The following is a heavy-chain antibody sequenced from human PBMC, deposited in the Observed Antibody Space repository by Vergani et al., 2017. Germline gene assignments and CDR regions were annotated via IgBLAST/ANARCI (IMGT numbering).Heavy chain of an antibody. V-gene: IGHV1-3*01. J-gene: IGHJ6*02. CDR1: GYTFTSYA. CDR3: ARGLDSELRYYYYGMDV. CDR2: INAGNGKT. Sequence: QVKLVKSGAEVKKPGASVKVSCKASGYTFTSYAMHWVRKASGQRLEWMGWINAGNGKTKYSQKFQGRVTITRDTSASTAYMELSSLRSEDTAVYYCARGLDSELRYYYYGMDVWGQGTTVTVSS. D-gene: IGHD1-26*01.